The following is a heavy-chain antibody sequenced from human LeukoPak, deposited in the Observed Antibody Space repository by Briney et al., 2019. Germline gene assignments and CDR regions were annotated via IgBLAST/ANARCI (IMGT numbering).Heavy chain of an antibody. J-gene: IGHJ6*02. Sequence: SETLSLTCTVSGGSISSSSYYWGWIRQPPGTGLEWIGSIYYSGSTYYNPSLKSPVTISVDTSNNQSSLKLSSVTAADTAVYYCARCSGYCSGGSFYYYYGMDFWGQGTTVTVSS. CDR2: IYYSGST. V-gene: IGHV4-39*01. CDR1: GGSISSSSYY. CDR3: ARCSGYCSGGSFYYYYGMDF. D-gene: IGHD2-15*01.